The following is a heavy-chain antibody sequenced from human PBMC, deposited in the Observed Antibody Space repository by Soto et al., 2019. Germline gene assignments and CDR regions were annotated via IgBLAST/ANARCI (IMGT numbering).Heavy chain of an antibody. J-gene: IGHJ4*02. CDR3: AKDRHYPRDYFHY. D-gene: IGHD3-10*01. V-gene: IGHV3-23*01. Sequence: PGGSLRLSCAASGFTFSSSAISWVRQAPGKGLEWVSAVSANGQGIYYAGSVRGRFTISRDNSKNTVFLHMDSLSAEDTAVYYCAKDRHYPRDYFHYWGQGTLVTVSS. CDR1: GFTFSSSA. CDR2: VSANGQGI.